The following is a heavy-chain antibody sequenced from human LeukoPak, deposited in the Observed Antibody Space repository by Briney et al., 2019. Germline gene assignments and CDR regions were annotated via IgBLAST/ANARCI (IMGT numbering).Heavy chain of an antibody. CDR1: GGTFKNYA. Sequence: ASMKVSCKASGGTFKNYAISWVRQAPGQGLEWMGGIIPIFDTPNYAQKFQGRVTITTDESTSTAYMELSSLRSEDTAVYYCARDIPGYDAFDIWGQGTVVTVSS. D-gene: IGHD1-1*01. CDR2: IIPIFDTP. J-gene: IGHJ3*02. CDR3: ARDIPGYDAFDI. V-gene: IGHV1-69*05.